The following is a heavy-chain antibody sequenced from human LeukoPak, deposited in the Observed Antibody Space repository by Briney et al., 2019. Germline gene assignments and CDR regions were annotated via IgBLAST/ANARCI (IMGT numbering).Heavy chain of an antibody. CDR2: IYSGGST. J-gene: IGHJ2*01. V-gene: IGHV3-53*01. Sequence: GGSLRLSCPASGFTVSSNYMSWVRQAPGKELEWVSVIYSGGSTYYADSVKGRFSISRDNSKNTLYLQMNSLRAEDTAIYYCARGPRYGDYGTTPGYFDLWGRGTLVTVSS. CDR3: ARGPRYGDYGTTPGYFDL. D-gene: IGHD4-17*01. CDR1: GFTVSSNY.